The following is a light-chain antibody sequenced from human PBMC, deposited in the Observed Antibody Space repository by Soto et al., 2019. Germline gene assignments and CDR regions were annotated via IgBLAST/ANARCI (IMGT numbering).Light chain of an antibody. J-gene: IGKJ1*01. V-gene: IGKV1-39*01. Sequence: DIQMTQSPSSLSASVGDRVTITCRASQGFTTYLNWYQQKLGNAPKLLIYAASTLQSGVPSRFSGSGSETDFTLTISSLRPEDFATYSCQQSYSTTWTFGQGTKVDIK. CDR2: AAS. CDR1: QGFTTY. CDR3: QQSYSTTWT.